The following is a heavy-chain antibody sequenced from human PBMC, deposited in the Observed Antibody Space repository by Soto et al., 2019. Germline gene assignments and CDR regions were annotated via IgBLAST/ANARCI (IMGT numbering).Heavy chain of an antibody. J-gene: IGHJ4*02. CDR3: AKVERYYYDISGYYSSPLF. V-gene: IGHV3-23*01. CDR2: ISGSGGTT. CDR1: GFTLSSYA. Sequence: EVQLLESGGGLVQPGGSLRLSCAASGFTLSSYAMSWVRQAPGKGLEWVSAISGSGGTTYYADSVKGRFTISRDTSKNTLYLQMNILRAVDTAVYYCAKVERYYYDISGYYSSPLFWGQGTLVTVSS. D-gene: IGHD3-22*01.